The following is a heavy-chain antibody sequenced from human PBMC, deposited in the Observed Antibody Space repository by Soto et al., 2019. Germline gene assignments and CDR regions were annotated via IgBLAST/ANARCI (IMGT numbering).Heavy chain of an antibody. V-gene: IGHV4-4*02. D-gene: IGHD3-22*01. J-gene: IGHJ6*02. CDR1: GGSISSSNW. Sequence: PSETLSLTCAVSGGSISSSNWWSWVRQPPGKGLEWIGEIYHSGSTNYNPSLKSRVTISVDKSKNQFSLKLSSVTAADTAVYYCTTGIVVVIPPGMAVWGQGTTVTVSS. CDR2: IYHSGST. CDR3: TTGIVVVIPPGMAV.